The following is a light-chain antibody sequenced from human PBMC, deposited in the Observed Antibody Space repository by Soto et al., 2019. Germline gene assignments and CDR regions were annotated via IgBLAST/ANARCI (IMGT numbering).Light chain of an antibody. CDR3: HSRA. J-gene: IGKJ5*01. CDR1: QTISRW. V-gene: IGKV1-5*01. Sequence: DIQLTQTPSTLSASVGDEVTITCRASQTISRWLAWYQQKPGRAPKLLIYDASTLESGVPSRFSGSGSETEFTLTISRLQPDDFATYFCHSRAFGQGT. CDR2: DAS.